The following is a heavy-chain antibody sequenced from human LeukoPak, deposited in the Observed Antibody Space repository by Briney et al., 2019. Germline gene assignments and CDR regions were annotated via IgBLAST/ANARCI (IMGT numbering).Heavy chain of an antibody. CDR1: GGSINSYY. V-gene: IGHV4-4*07. D-gene: IGHD3-22*01. CDR2: IYTSGST. Sequence: SETLSLTCTVSGGSINSYYWSWIRQPAGKGLEWIGRIYTSGSTNYNPSLKSRVTMSVDTSKNQFSLKLSSVTAADTAVYYCARDDSSGYYYGLNAFDIWGQGTMVTVSS. J-gene: IGHJ3*02. CDR3: ARDDSSGYYYGLNAFDI.